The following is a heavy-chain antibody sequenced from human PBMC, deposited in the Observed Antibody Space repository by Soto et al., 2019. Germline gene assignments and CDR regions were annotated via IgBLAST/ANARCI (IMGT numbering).Heavy chain of an antibody. CDR3: ARILYDRRGYYYFDY. V-gene: IGHV4-39*01. CDR2: IDYSGSI. D-gene: IGHD3-22*01. J-gene: IGHJ4*02. Sequence: QLQLQESGPGLVKPSETLSLTCTVSGGSISSSSYYWGWIRQPPGKGLEWIGRIDYSGSIYHNPSLKSRVTMSIDTSTKQFSLKLSSVTAADTAVYYCARILYDRRGYYYFDYWGQGTLVTVSS. CDR1: GGSISSSSYY.